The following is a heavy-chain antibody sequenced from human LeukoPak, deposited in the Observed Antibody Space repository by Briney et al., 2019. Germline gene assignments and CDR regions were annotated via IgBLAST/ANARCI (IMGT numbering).Heavy chain of an antibody. J-gene: IGHJ3*02. CDR3: ARDSGQQVNNYAFDI. CDR1: GLTVSSKY. Sequence: SGGSLRLSCEASGLTVSSKYMSWVRQAPGKGLEWVSVMCSGGSTYYADSGKGRFTISRDNSKNTLYLQMNSLRAEDTAVYYCARDSGQQVNNYAFDIWGQGTMVTVSS. D-gene: IGHD1-26*01. V-gene: IGHV3-66*01. CDR2: MCSGGST.